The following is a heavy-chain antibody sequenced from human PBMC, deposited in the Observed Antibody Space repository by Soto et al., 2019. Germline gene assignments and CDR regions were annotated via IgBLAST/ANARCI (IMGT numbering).Heavy chain of an antibody. V-gene: IGHV1-69*01. J-gene: IGHJ4*02. D-gene: IGHD3-10*01. CDR2: IIPIFGTA. CDR1: GGTFSSYA. Sequence: QVQLVQSGAEVKESGASVKVSCKASGGTFSSYAISWVRQAPGQGLEWMGGIIPIFGTANYAQKFQGRVTITADESTSTAYMELSSLRSEDTAVYYCARVRRMVRGVIWYYFDYWGQGTLVTVSS. CDR3: ARVRRMVRGVIWYYFDY.